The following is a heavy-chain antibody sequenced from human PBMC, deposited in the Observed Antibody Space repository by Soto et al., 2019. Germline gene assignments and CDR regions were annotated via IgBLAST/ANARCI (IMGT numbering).Heavy chain of an antibody. D-gene: IGHD3-10*01. CDR2: ISGSGGST. J-gene: IGHJ2*01. CDR1: GFTFSSYA. CDR3: AKTPLRRWFGELGYFDL. V-gene: IGHV3-23*01. Sequence: EVQLLESGGGLVQPGGSLRLSCAASGFTFSSYAMSWVRQAPGKGLEWVSAISGSGGSTYYADSVKGRFTISRDNSKNTLDLQMISVRAEDTAVYYCAKTPLRRWFGELGYFDLWGRGTLVTVSS.